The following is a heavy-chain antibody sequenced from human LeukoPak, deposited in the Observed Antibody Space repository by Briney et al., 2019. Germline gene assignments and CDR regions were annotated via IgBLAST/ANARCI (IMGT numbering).Heavy chain of an antibody. Sequence: GGSLRLSCAASGFSFSDAWMNWVRQAPGKGLEWVSAISGSGGSTYYADSVKGRFTISRDNSKNTLYLQMNSLRAEDTAVYYCAKALSGGTNNWFDPWGQGTLVTVSS. CDR1: GFSFSDAW. CDR3: AKALSGGTNNWFDP. V-gene: IGHV3-23*01. J-gene: IGHJ5*02. CDR2: ISGSGGST. D-gene: IGHD1-14*01.